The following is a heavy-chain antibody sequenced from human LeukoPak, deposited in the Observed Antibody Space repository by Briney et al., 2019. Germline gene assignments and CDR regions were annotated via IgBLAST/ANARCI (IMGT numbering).Heavy chain of an antibody. CDR3: ARERGSGSYPYFDY. Sequence: SVKVSCKASGGTFSSYAISWVRQAPGRGLEWMGGIIPIFGTANYAQKFQGRVTITADKSTSTAYMELSSLRSEDTAVYYCARERGSGSYPYFDYWGQGTLVTVSS. J-gene: IGHJ4*02. V-gene: IGHV1-69*06. D-gene: IGHD3-10*01. CDR1: GGTFSSYA. CDR2: IIPIFGTA.